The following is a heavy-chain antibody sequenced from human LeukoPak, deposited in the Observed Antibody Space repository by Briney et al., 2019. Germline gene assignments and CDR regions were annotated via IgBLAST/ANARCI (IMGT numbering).Heavy chain of an antibody. CDR3: MRRLRIGAAEWFDP. V-gene: IGHV4-39*02. CDR1: SGSVRSNYYS. J-gene: IGHJ5*02. Sequence: SETLSLTCSVSSGSVRSNYYSWAWIRQAPGKGLEWVGGLDDSGNTYYNPSLKSRLTMSVDTSKNHFSLNLKSVAAADTSVYYCMRRLRIGAAEWFDPWGQGIMVTVSS. D-gene: IGHD2-15*01. CDR2: LDDSGNT.